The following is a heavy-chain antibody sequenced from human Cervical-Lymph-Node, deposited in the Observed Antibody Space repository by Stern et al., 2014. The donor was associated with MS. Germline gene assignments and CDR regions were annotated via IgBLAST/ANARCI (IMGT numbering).Heavy chain of an antibody. CDR1: GASITSYY. CDR3: ARATDL. J-gene: IGHJ5*02. V-gene: IGHV4-59*01. CDR2: IYYSGTT. Sequence: VQLQESGPGLLRPSETLSLTCTVSGASITSYYWSWIRQPPGKGLEWIGYIYYSGTTNYNASLKGRVAISIDTSKTQVSLRLSSVTAADTAVYYCARATDLWGQGTLVTVSS.